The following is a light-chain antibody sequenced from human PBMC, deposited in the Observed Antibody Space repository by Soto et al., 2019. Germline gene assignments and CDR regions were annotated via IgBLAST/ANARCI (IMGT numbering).Light chain of an antibody. CDR1: QGIRNY. J-gene: IGKJ1*01. V-gene: IGKV1-27*01. CDR2: AAS. Sequence: DIQITQSPSTLSGSVGDRVTITCRASQGIRNYLAWYEQKPGKAPKILIYAASTLQSGVPSRFRGSGAGTDCTRTISSLQPEDVETDYCPKYNSATRTFGQGTKVDIK. CDR3: PKYNSATRT.